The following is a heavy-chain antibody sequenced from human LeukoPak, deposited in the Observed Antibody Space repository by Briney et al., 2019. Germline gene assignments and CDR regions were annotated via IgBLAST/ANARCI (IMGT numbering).Heavy chain of an antibody. Sequence: GGSLRLSCAASGFTFRSYAMSWVRQAPGKGLKWVATISGSGGSTYYGDSVKGRFTISRDNSKNTLYLQMNSLSAEDTAVYYCAKAWRSGSYSSYFDYWGQGTLVTVSS. CDR2: ISGSGGST. CDR3: AKAWRSGSYSSYFDY. D-gene: IGHD1-26*01. CDR1: GFTFRSYA. V-gene: IGHV3-23*01. J-gene: IGHJ4*02.